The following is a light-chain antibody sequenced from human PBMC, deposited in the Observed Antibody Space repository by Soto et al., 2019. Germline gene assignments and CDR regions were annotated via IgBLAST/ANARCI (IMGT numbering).Light chain of an antibody. CDR1: SSDVFDSNY. CDR3: CSYTTSATF. Sequence: QSVLTQPASVSGSPGQSITISCIGSSSDVFDSNYVSWYQQHPGKAPRLIIYEISNRPSGISARFSGSKSGNTASLTISDLQAEDEANDYCCSYTTSATFFGSGTKLTVL. J-gene: IGLJ1*01. V-gene: IGLV2-14*03. CDR2: EIS.